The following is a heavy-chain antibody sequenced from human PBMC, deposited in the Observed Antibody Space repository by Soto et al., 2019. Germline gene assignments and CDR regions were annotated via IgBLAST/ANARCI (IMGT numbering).Heavy chain of an antibody. CDR2: TWYDGSTT. CDR3: VRDSEWELTNGIEV. CDR1: GFSFSNYG. J-gene: IGHJ3*01. D-gene: IGHD1-7*01. V-gene: IGHV3-33*01. Sequence: QVHLVESGGGVVQPGTSLRLSCAASGFSFSNYGMHWVRQAPGKGLEWVAVTWYDGSTTYYADSVRGRFTVSRDNPKNQLYLQMDSLRDEDTAVYFCVRDSEWELTNGIEVWGQGTTVIVSS.